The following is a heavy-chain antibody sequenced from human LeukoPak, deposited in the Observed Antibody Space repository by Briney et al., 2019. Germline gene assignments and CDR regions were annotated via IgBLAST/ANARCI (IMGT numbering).Heavy chain of an antibody. V-gene: IGHV3-9*01. CDR3: VKDRALVGGPYFYYMDV. J-gene: IGHJ6*03. Sequence: GSSLRLSCAASGFTFADYPMHWVRQAPGKGLEWVSGISWNSGNKEYGDSVKGRFTVSRDSAKNSLHLQMNSLRADDTALYYCVKDRALVGGPYFYYMDVWGKGTMVTVS. CDR2: ISWNSGNK. D-gene: IGHD1-26*01. CDR1: GFTFADYP.